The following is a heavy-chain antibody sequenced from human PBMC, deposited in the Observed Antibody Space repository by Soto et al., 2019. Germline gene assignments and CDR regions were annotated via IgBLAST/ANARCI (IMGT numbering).Heavy chain of an antibody. CDR2: IVVGSGNT. CDR3: ARDFEIMAGYPPNYYYYGMDV. Sequence: VKVSCKASGFTFTSSAVQWVRQARGQRLEWIGWIVVGSGNTNYAQKFQERVTITRDMSTSTAYMELSSLRSEDTAVYYCARDFEIMAGYPPNYYYYGMDVWGQGTTVTVSS. CDR1: GFTFTSSA. J-gene: IGHJ6*02. V-gene: IGHV1-58*01. D-gene: IGHD3-9*01.